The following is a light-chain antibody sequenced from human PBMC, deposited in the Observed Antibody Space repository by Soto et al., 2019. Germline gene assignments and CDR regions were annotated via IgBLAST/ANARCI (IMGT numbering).Light chain of an antibody. CDR2: AS. J-gene: IGKJ3*01. V-gene: IGKV3-20*01. Sequence: EIVLTQSPGTLSLSPGERATLSCRASQSVSDSYLAWYQQKPGQAHRLLIYASSRATGIPDRFSGSGSGTNFTITISRLEPDDFAVYYCQHNGTSALFGPGTKLDIK. CDR3: QHNGTSAL. CDR1: QSVSDSY.